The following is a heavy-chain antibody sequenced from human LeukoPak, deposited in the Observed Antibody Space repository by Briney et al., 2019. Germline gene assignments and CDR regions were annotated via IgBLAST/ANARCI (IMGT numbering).Heavy chain of an antibody. Sequence: GGSLRLSCAASGFTFCSYDMHWVRQATGKGPEWVSAIGTAGDTYYPGSVKGRFTISRENAKNSLYLQMNSLRAGDTAVYYCARVSRQRGHFDYWGQGTLVTVSS. J-gene: IGHJ4*02. V-gene: IGHV3-13*01. CDR2: IGTAGDT. CDR3: ARVSRQRGHFDY. D-gene: IGHD3-10*01. CDR1: GFTFCSYD.